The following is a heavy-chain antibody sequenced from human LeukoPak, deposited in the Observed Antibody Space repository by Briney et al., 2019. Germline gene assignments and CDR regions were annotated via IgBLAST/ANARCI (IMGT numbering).Heavy chain of an antibody. CDR2: ISWNSGSI. D-gene: IGHD3-22*01. J-gene: IGHJ4*02. CDR1: GFTFDDYA. Sequence: PGGSLRLSYAASGFTFDDYAMHWVRQAPGKGLEWVSGISWNSGSIGYADSVKGRFTISRDNAKNSLYLQMNSLRAEDTALYYCAKDFQYYDSSGYLDYWGQGTLVTVSS. V-gene: IGHV3-9*01. CDR3: AKDFQYYDSSGYLDY.